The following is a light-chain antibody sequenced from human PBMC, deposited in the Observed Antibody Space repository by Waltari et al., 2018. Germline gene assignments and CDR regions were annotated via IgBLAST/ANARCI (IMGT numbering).Light chain of an antibody. CDR1: QGINTY. V-gene: IGKV1-39*01. J-gene: IGKJ4*01. CDR3: QQTYSVPLS. Sequence: DIQMTQSPSSLSASVGDRVTITCRASQGINTYLNWYQQVPGKAPIPLIYGASSLRSGVPSRFSGSGSGTDFTLTVTSLQPEDFATYFCQQTYSVPLSFGGGTKVEIK. CDR2: GAS.